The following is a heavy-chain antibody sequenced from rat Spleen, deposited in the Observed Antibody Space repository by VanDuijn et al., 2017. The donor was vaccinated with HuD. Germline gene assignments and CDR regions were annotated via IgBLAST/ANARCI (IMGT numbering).Heavy chain of an antibody. CDR2: ISYDGSST. CDR3: ARHAAAISHYFDY. CDR1: GFSFSDYN. D-gene: IGHD1-2*01. J-gene: IGHJ2*01. Sequence: EVQLVESGGGLVQPGRSLTLSCVVSGFSFSDYNMAWVRQAPKKGLEWVASISYDGSSTYYRDSVKGRFTISRDNAKSTLYLQMNSLRSEDTATYYCARHAAAISHYFDYWGQGVMVTVSS. V-gene: IGHV5S10*01.